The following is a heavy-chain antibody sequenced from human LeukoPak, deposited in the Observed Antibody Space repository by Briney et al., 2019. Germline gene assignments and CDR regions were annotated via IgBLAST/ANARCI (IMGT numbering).Heavy chain of an antibody. CDR3: AKGSRLGATVTGYYYYYGMDV. V-gene: IGHV1-2*02. CDR2: IDPNSGGT. CDR1: GYTFTGYY. J-gene: IGHJ6*02. D-gene: IGHD4-11*01. Sequence: ASVKVSCKASGYTFTGYYMHWVRQAPGQGLEWMGWIDPNSGGTNYAQKFQGRVTMTTDTSTSTAYMELRSLRSDDTAVYYCAKGSRLGATVTGYYYYYGMDVWGQGTTVTVSS.